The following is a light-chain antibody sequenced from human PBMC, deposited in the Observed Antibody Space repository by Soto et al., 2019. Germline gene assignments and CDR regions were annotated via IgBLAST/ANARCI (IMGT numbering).Light chain of an antibody. CDR2: MSS. CDR3: MQALRIPYT. Sequence: DTVMTESPFSLPVTPGEPASISCRSSQSLLHSNGYKYLDWYLQKPGQSPQLLIYMSSNRASGVPDRFSGSGSGTDVTLKISRVEAEDVGVYYCMQALRIPYTFGQGTRLEIK. CDR1: QSLLHSNGYKY. V-gene: IGKV2-28*01. J-gene: IGKJ5*01.